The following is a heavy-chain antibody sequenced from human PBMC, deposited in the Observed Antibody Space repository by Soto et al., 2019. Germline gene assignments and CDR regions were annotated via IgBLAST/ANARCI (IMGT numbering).Heavy chain of an antibody. V-gene: IGHV3-30*18. Sequence: GGSLRLSCAASGFTFSSYGMHWVRQAPGKGLEWVAVISYDGSNKYYADSVRGRFTISRDNSKNTLYLQMNSLRAEDTAVYYCAKDKDPVYFDYWGQGTMVTVYS. CDR2: ISYDGSNK. CDR3: AKDKDPVYFDY. CDR1: GFTFSSYG. J-gene: IGHJ4*02.